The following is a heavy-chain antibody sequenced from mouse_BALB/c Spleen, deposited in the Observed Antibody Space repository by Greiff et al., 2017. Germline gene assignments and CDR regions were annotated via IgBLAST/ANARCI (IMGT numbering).Heavy chain of an antibody. CDR1: GYTFTDYA. D-gene: IGHD2-3*01. Sequence: QVQLQQSGAELVRPGVSVKISCKGSGYTFTDYAMHWVKQSHAKSLEWIGVISTYYGDASYNQKFKGKATMTVDKSSSTAYMELARLTSEDSAIYYCARDGGFSLFDYWGQGTTLTVSS. CDR2: ISTYYGDA. CDR3: ARDGGFSLFDY. V-gene: IGHV1S137*01. J-gene: IGHJ2*01.